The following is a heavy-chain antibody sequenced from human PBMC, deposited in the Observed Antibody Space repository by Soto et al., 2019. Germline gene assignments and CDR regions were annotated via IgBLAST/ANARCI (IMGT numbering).Heavy chain of an antibody. D-gene: IGHD6-13*01. J-gene: IGHJ5*02. V-gene: IGHV3-21*01. CDR3: TRDASRDSSARGWFDP. CDR1: GFTFRSFT. CDR2: ISSNSAYI. Sequence: GGSLRLSCAASGFTFRSFTMNWVRQAPGKGLEWVSTISSNSAYIYYTDALRGRFTISRDDAKNSLHLQTNSLRAEDTAVYYCTRDASRDSSARGWFDPWGPGTLVTVSS.